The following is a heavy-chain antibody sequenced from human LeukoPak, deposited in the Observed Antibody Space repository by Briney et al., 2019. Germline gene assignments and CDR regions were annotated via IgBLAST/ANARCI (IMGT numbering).Heavy chain of an antibody. Sequence: PSQTLSLTCTVSGGSISSGSYYWSWIRQPAGKGLEWIGRIYTSGSTNYNPSLKSRVTISVDTSRNQFSLKLSSVTAADTAVYYCARGWRVRSGPPFDPWGQGTLVTVSS. CDR3: ARGWRVRSGPPFDP. CDR1: GGSISSGSYY. CDR2: IYTSGST. V-gene: IGHV4-61*02. D-gene: IGHD3-10*01. J-gene: IGHJ5*02.